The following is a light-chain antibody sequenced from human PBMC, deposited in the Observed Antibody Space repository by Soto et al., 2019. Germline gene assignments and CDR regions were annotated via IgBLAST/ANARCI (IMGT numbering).Light chain of an antibody. V-gene: IGKV1-27*01. CDR3: QQSYRSPPT. CDR2: AAS. CDR1: QGIGKY. Sequence: DFQMTQSPSSLSASVVDIVTITCRASQGIGKYLAGYQQKAGKVPNLLIYAASTLQSGVPSRFSGSRSGPDFTLTISSLQPEDFATYYCQQSYRSPPTFGQGTKVDI. J-gene: IGKJ1*01.